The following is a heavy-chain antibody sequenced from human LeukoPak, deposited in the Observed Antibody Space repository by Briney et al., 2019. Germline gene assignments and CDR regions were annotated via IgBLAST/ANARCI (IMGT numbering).Heavy chain of an antibody. CDR3: ARVSMVRGVIRFHNWFGP. CDR1: GYTFTSYG. CDR2: ISAYNGNT. Sequence: ASVKVSCKASGYTFTSYGISWVRQAPGQGLEWMGWISAYNGNTNYAQKLQGRVTMTTDTSTSTAYMELRSLRSDDTAVYYCARVSMVRGVIRFHNWFGPWGQGTLVTVSS. D-gene: IGHD3-10*01. V-gene: IGHV1-18*01. J-gene: IGHJ5*02.